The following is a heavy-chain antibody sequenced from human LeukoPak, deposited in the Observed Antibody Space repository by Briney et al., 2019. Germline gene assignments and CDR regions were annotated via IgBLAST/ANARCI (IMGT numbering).Heavy chain of an antibody. CDR3: ARVSYYDSSGYRRAYYFDY. D-gene: IGHD3-22*01. CDR2: IYYSGST. J-gene: IGHJ4*02. CDR1: GGSISSYY. V-gene: IGHV4-59*01. Sequence: SETLSLTCTVSGGSISSYYWSWIRQPPGKGLEWIGYIYYSGSTNYNPSLKSRVTISVDTSKNQFSLKLSSVTAADTAVYYCARVSYYDSSGYRRAYYFDYWGQGTLVTVSS.